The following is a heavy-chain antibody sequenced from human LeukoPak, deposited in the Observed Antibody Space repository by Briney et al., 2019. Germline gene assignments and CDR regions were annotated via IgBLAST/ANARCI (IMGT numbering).Heavy chain of an antibody. CDR2: IHPGDSDI. V-gene: IGHV5-51*01. Sequence: GESLKISCQGSGYRFTSYWIDWVRQMPGKGLEWMGRIHPGDSDIRYNPSFQGQVTISADKSITTAYLQWSSLKASDTAMYYCARRTGATLPYFDYWGQGTLVTVSS. CDR1: GYRFTSYW. J-gene: IGHJ4*02. CDR3: ARRTGATLPYFDY. D-gene: IGHD1-26*01.